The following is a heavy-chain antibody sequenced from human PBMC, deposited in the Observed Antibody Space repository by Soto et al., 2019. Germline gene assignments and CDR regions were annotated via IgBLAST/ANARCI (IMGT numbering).Heavy chain of an antibody. CDR2: ISAYNGNT. CDR3: ARIRGGLRFLEWLLYPDAFDT. V-gene: IGHV1-18*01. Sequence: ASVKVSCKASGYTFTSYGISWVRQAPGQGLEWMGWISAYNGNTNYAQKLQGRVTMTTDTSTSTAYMELRSLRSDDTAVYYCARIRGGLRFLEWLLYPDAFDTWGQGTMVTVSS. D-gene: IGHD3-3*01. CDR1: GYTFTSYG. J-gene: IGHJ3*02.